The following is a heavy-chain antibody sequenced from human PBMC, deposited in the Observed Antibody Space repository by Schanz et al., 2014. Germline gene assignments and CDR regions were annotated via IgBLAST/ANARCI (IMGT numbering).Heavy chain of an antibody. V-gene: IGHV3-23*01. Sequence: EVQLLESGGGLVQPGGSLRLSCAASGFTFSSYAMTWVRQAPGMGLEWVSAISGRDGSTYYADSVKGRFTISSDNSKSTLYLQMSSLRAEDTAIYYCAKDAPYPFDLWGRGTLITVSS. J-gene: IGHJ2*01. CDR1: GFTFSSYA. CDR2: ISGRDGST. CDR3: AKDAPYPFDL.